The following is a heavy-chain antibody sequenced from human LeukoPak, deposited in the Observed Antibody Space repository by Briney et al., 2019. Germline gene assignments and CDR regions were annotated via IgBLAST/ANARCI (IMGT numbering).Heavy chain of an antibody. CDR2: INSDGITT. CDR1: GFTFTSYW. J-gene: IGHJ5*02. V-gene: IGHV3-74*01. Sequence: PGGSLRLSCAASGFTFTSYWMHWVRQAPGKGLVWVSRINSDGITTRYAESVKGRFTMSRDNAKNTLYLQMNSLRVGDTAVYYCTRGVNGDSRFDPWGQGTLVTVSS. D-gene: IGHD4-17*01. CDR3: TRGVNGDSRFDP.